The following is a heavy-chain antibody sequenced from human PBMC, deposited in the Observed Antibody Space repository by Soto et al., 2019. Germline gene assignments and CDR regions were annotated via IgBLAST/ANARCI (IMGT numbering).Heavy chain of an antibody. D-gene: IGHD4-17*01. Sequence: SETLSLTCTVSGVSVSSGSFYWAWIRQPPGKGLEWIGFGSYSGTTNYKPSLKSRVTISVDTSRSQISLKVSSLTAADTAVYYCARGATVTQYDYWGQGTLVTVSS. J-gene: IGHJ4*02. CDR1: GVSVSSGSFY. CDR3: ARGATVTQYDY. CDR2: GSYSGTT. V-gene: IGHV4-61*01.